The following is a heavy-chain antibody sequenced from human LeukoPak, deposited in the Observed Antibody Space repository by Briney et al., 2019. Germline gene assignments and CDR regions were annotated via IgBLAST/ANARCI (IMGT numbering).Heavy chain of an antibody. CDR2: ISNDGSNK. J-gene: IGHJ3*02. Sequence: PGGSLRLSCAASGFTFSSTYGIHWVRQAPGKGLEWVAVISNDGSNKYYADSVKGRFTISRDNSKNTLYLQMNSLRAEDTAVYYCTKGYSGYDYAFDIWGQGTMVTVSS. CDR1: GFTFSSTYG. D-gene: IGHD5-12*01. CDR3: TKGYSGYDYAFDI. V-gene: IGHV3-30*18.